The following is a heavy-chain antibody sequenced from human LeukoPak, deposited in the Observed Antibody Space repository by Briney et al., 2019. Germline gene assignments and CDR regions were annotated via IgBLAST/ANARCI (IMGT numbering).Heavy chain of an antibody. CDR2: ISGSSSFT. V-gene: IGHV3-11*05. Sequence: GGSLRLSCAASGFTFSDYYMSWIRQAPGKGLEGVSYISGSSSFTNYADSVKGRFTISRDNARNSLYLQMNSLRADDTAVYYCARGTYSSSWGQGTLVTVSS. CDR3: ARGTYSSS. D-gene: IGHD6-13*01. J-gene: IGHJ4*02. CDR1: GFTFSDYY.